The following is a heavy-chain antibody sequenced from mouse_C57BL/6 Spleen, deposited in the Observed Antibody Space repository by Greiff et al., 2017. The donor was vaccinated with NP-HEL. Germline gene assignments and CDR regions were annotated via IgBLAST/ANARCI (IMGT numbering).Heavy chain of an antibody. Sequence: VQLQQSGAELVRPGTSVKLSCKASGYTFTSYWMHWVKQRPGQGLEWIGVIDPSDSYTNYNQKFKGKATLTVDTSSSTAYMQLSSLTSEDSAVYYCARRGGLLRYYYAMDYWGQGTSVTVSS. CDR3: ARRGGLLRYYYAMDY. D-gene: IGHD2-3*01. J-gene: IGHJ4*01. CDR2: IDPSDSYT. CDR1: GYTFTSYW. V-gene: IGHV1-59*01.